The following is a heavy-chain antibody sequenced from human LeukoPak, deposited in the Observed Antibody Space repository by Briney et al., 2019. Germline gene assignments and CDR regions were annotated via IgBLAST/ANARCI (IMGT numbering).Heavy chain of an antibody. V-gene: IGHV1-69*06. CDR2: IIPIFGTA. CDR1: GGTFSSYA. D-gene: IGHD2-2*01. J-gene: IGHJ4*02. CDR3: ARDPGDCSSTSCDY. Sequence: SVKVSCKASGGTFSSYAISWVRQAPGQGLEWMGGIIPIFGTANYAQKFQGRVTITADKSTSTAYMELSSLRSEDTAVYYCARDPGDCSSTSCDYWGQGTLVTASS.